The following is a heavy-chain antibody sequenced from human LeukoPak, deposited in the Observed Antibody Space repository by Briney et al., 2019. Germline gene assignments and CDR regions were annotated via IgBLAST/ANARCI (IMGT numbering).Heavy chain of an antibody. J-gene: IGHJ4*02. Sequence: GGSLRLSCAASGFTFSSYAVNWVRQAPGKGLEWVSAISGGGDFIYYAESVKGRFTISRDNAKNSLYLQMNSLRAEDTAVYYCARSGLWFGDKEDYWGQGTLVTVSS. CDR2: ISGGGDFI. V-gene: IGHV3-21*01. CDR3: ARSGLWFGDKEDY. D-gene: IGHD3-10*01. CDR1: GFTFSSYA.